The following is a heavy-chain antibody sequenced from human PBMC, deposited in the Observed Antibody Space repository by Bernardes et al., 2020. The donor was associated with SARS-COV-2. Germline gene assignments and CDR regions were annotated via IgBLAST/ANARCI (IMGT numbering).Heavy chain of an antibody. V-gene: IGHV1-58*01. D-gene: IGHD3-22*01. CDR1: GFTFTSSA. J-gene: IGHJ3*02. CDR3: AAMYYDGGAFDI. CDR2: IVVGSGNT. Sequence: SMKVSCKASGFTFTSSAVQWVRQARGQRLEWIGWIVVGSGNTNYAQKFQERVTITRDMSTSTAYMELSSLRSEDTAVYYCAAMYYDGGAFDIWGQGTMVTVSS.